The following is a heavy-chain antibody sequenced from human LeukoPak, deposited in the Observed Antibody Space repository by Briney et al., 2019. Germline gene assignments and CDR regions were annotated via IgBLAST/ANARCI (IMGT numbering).Heavy chain of an antibody. CDR3: ARRGYYDFWSGYYPDWFDP. CDR1: GYSFTSYW. J-gene: IGHJ5*02. V-gene: IGHV5-51*01. Sequence: GESLKISCKGSGYSFTSYWIGWVRQMPGKGLEWMGIIYPGDSDTRYSPSLQGQVTISADKSISTAYLQWSSLKASDTAMYYCARRGYYDFWSGYYPDWFDPWGQGTLVTVSS. D-gene: IGHD3-3*01. CDR2: IYPGDSDT.